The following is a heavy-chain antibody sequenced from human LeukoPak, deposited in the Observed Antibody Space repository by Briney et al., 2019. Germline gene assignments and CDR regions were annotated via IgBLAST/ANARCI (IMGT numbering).Heavy chain of an antibody. D-gene: IGHD5-18*01. CDR1: GFTFSGHG. CDR2: ISYDGSNK. V-gene: IGHV3-30*18. J-gene: IGHJ4*02. CDR3: AKDVREYSYGLFDY. Sequence: GGSLRLSCAASGFTFSGHGMNWVRQAPGKGLEWVSVISYDGSNKYYADSVKGRFTISRDNSKNTLYLQMNSLRAEETAVYYCAKDVREYSYGLFDYWGQGTLVTVSS.